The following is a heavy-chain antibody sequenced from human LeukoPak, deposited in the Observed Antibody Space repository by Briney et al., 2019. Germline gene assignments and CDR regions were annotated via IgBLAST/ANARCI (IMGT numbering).Heavy chain of an antibody. CDR3: ARVGYDFWSGYTQLYYYYYYMDV. CDR2: ISSSSSYI. J-gene: IGHJ6*03. D-gene: IGHD3-3*01. V-gene: IGHV3-21*01. Sequence: GGSLRLSCAASGFTFSSYSMNWVRQAPGKGLEWVSSISSSSSYIYYADSVKGRFTISRDNAKNSLYLQMNSLRAEDTAVYYCARVGYDFWSGYTQLYYYYYYMDVWGKGTTVTVSS. CDR1: GFTFSSYS.